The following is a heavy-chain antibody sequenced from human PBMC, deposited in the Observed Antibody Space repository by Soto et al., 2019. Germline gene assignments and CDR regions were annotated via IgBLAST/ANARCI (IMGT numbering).Heavy chain of an antibody. CDR1: GYTFSDYW. D-gene: IGHD1-1*01. CDR3: ARVPPARNGYTKFDD. J-gene: IGHJ4*02. V-gene: IGHV5-51*01. Sequence: DSLKISCKGSGYTFSDYWIGWVRQMPGKGLEWMGIMYPGDSDTRYSPSFQGQVTISADKSISTAYLQWSSLKASDTAMYYCARVPPARNGYTKFDDWGQGTLVTVSS. CDR2: MYPGDSDT.